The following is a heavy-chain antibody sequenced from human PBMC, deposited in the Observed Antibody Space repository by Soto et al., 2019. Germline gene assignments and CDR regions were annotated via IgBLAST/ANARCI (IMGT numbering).Heavy chain of an antibody. V-gene: IGHV3-23*01. CDR2: ISASGGST. J-gene: IGHJ5*02. D-gene: IGHD5-18*01. CDR3: AKDPDSYGYNWFDP. CDR1: GFTFSSYA. Sequence: EVQLLESGGGLVQPGGSLRLSCAASGFTFSSYALSWVRQAPGKGLEWVSTISASGGSTYYADSVKGRFIISRDNSKNTFHLQMNSLRAEDTAVYYCAKDPDSYGYNWFDPWGQGTLVTASS.